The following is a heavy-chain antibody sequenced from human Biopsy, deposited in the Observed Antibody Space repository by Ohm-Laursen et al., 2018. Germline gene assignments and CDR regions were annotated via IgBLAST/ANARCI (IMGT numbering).Heavy chain of an antibody. J-gene: IGHJ4*02. CDR2: IIPLLGIT. CDR3: AREAIGYQLPCDD. Sequence: GASVKVSCKASGGIFSRYVMSWVRQAPGQGLEWMGRIIPLLGITNYAERFQGRVTISVDRSTSTAYMELSSLTSEDTAMFYCAREAIGYQLPCDDWGQGTLVTVSS. CDR1: GGIFSRYV. V-gene: IGHV1-69*04. D-gene: IGHD2-15*01.